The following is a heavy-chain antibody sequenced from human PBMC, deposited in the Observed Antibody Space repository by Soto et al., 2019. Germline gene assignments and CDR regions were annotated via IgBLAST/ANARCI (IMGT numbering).Heavy chain of an antibody. V-gene: IGHV4-4*02. CDR1: GGSISSSNW. D-gene: IGHD3-10*01. Sequence: QVQLQESGPGLVKPSGTLSLTCAVSGGSISSSNWWSLVRQHPGKGLEWIGAIYHSGSTNYNPSLNSRVTKSVDKSKNHFSLKLSSVTAADTAVYYCARDYMVRGVMRWFDHWGQGTLVTVSS. CDR3: ARDYMVRGVMRWFDH. J-gene: IGHJ5*02. CDR2: IYHSGST.